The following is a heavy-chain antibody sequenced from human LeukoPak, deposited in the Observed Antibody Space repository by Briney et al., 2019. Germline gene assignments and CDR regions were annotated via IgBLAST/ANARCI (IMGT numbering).Heavy chain of an antibody. CDR1: GGSISSYY. Sequence: PSETLSLTCTVSGGSISSYYWSWIRQPPGKGLEWIGYIYYSGSTNYNPSLKSRVTISVDTSKNQFSLKLSSVTAADTAVYYCARHSRTYYYYMDVWGKGTTVTVSS. CDR3: ARHSRTYYYYMDV. V-gene: IGHV4-59*08. J-gene: IGHJ6*03. CDR2: IYYSGST.